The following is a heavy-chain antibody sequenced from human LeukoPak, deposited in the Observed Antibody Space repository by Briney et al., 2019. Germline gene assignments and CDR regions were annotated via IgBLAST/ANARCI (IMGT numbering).Heavy chain of an antibody. V-gene: IGHV4-38-2*01. CDR2: IYHSGST. D-gene: IGHD3-22*01. CDR3: ARHYYDSSGYSYYYYYYYMDV. Sequence: KPGGSLRLSCAASGFAFSSYNMNWVRQAPGKGLEWIGSIYHSGSTYYNPSLKSRVTISVDTSKHQFSLKLSSVTAADTAVYYCARHYYDSSGYSYYYYYYYMDVWGKGTTVTVSS. CDR1: GFAFSSYN. J-gene: IGHJ6*03.